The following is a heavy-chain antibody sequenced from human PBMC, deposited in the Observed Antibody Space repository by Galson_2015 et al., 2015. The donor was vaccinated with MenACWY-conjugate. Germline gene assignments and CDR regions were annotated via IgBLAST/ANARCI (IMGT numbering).Heavy chain of an antibody. Sequence: SLRLSCAASGFTFSSYAMHWVRQAPGKGLEWVAVISYDGSNKYYADSVKGRFTISRDNSKNTLYLQMNSLRAEDTAVYYCARDPEGGSHYDILTGYPTLYYFDYWGQGTLVTVSS. CDR1: GFTFSSYA. J-gene: IGHJ4*02. D-gene: IGHD3-9*01. V-gene: IGHV3-30*04. CDR3: ARDPEGGSHYDILTGYPTLYYFDY. CDR2: ISYDGSNK.